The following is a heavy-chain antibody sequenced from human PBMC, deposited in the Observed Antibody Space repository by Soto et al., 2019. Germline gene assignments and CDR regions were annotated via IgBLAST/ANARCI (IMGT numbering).Heavy chain of an antibody. CDR1: GVSISSSNSY. D-gene: IGHD3-10*01. CDR3: ARRNYPYFFDF. V-gene: IGHV4-39*01. Sequence: SETLSLTCTVSGVSISSSNSYWGWIRQPPGKGLEWIAIISDSGSTFYSPSLKSRGIISVDTSKNQFSLNLSSVTAADTAVYFCARRNYPYFFDFWGQGTLVTVSS. J-gene: IGHJ4*02. CDR2: ISDSGST.